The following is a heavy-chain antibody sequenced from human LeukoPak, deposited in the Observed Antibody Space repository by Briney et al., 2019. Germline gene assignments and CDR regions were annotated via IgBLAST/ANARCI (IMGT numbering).Heavy chain of an antibody. D-gene: IGHD3-3*01. J-gene: IGHJ4*02. V-gene: IGHV1-69*02. CDR3: ARASLPIWSGYCSAKENFDY. CDR1: GGTFSSYT. Sequence: SVKVSCKASGGTFSSYTISWVRQAPGQGLEWMGRIIPILGIANYAQKFQGRVTITADKSTSTAYMELSSLRSEDTAVYYCARASLPIWSGYCSAKENFDYWGQGTLVTVSS. CDR2: IIPILGIA.